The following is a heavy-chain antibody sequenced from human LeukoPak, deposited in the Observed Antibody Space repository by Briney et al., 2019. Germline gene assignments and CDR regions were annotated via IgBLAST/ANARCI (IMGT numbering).Heavy chain of an antibody. CDR2: ISTSGGTT. D-gene: IGHD3-22*01. CDR1: GFTFSSFS. V-gene: IGHV3-23*01. J-gene: IGHJ4*02. Sequence: GGSLRLSCAASGFTFSSFSMSWVRQAPGRGLEWVSGISTSGGTTSYADSVKGRFTISRDNPRNTLYMQMSSLRDEDTAVYYCAIMHRYYDGSGYWVQWGQGTLVTVSS. CDR3: AIMHRYYDGSGYWVQ.